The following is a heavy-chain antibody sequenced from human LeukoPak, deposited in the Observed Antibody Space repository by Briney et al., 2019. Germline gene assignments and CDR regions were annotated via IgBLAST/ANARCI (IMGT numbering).Heavy chain of an antibody. V-gene: IGHV3-21*01. D-gene: IGHD5-18*01. CDR2: ISSIISYI. Sequence: SGRSLRLSCAAAGFTFSSYSINWVRQAPGKWLEWVSSISSIISYIYYADSVKGRFTISRDNAKSSLYLQMNSLRAEDTAVYYCARDAGSRIQLWLRSYYYMDVWGKGTTVTVSS. J-gene: IGHJ6*03. CDR1: GFTFSSYS. CDR3: ARDAGSRIQLWLRSYYYMDV.